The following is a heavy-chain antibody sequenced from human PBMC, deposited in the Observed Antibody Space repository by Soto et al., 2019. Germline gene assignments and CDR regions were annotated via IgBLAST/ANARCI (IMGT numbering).Heavy chain of an antibody. CDR3: AKEGGQWLAFFHY. CDR1: GFTLSDHY. Sequence: GGSLRLSCAGSGFTLSDHYIDWVRQAPGKGLEWVGRSRDKAQGYSTAYAASVKGRFTTSRDNSKNTLYLQMNSLRAEDTAVYYCAKEGGQWLAFFHYWGQGTLVTVSS. CDR2: SRDKAQGYST. D-gene: IGHD6-19*01. J-gene: IGHJ4*02. V-gene: IGHV3-72*01.